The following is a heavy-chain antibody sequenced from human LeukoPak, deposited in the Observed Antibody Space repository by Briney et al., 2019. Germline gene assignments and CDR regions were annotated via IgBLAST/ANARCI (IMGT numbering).Heavy chain of an antibody. D-gene: IGHD6-19*01. CDR3: ARDWQWLGEYYFDY. CDR1: GFTFSSYW. J-gene: IGHJ4*02. CDR2: ISSSSSYI. V-gene: IGHV3-21*01. Sequence: AGSLRLSCAASGFTFSSYWMHWVRQAPGKGLEWVSSISSSSSYIYYADSVKGRFTISRDNAKNSLYLQMNSLRAEDTAVYYCARDWQWLGEYYFDYWGQGTLVTVSS.